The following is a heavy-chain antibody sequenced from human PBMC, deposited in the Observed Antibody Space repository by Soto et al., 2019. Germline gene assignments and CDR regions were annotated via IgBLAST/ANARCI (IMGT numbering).Heavy chain of an antibody. J-gene: IGHJ6*02. V-gene: IGHV1-69*01. CDR3: EAEMTFGKLSVV. D-gene: IGHD3-16*02. CDR2: IFPKFGTT. Sequence: QVQLVQSGAEVKKPGSSVKVSCKASGDTDTNYVISWVRQAPGQGLEWIGGIFPKFGTTYSAQKLQDRLTITADESTSTVYMQLSSLRLDDTAVYHCEAEMTFGKLSVVWGQGTTVTVSS. CDR1: GDTDTNYV.